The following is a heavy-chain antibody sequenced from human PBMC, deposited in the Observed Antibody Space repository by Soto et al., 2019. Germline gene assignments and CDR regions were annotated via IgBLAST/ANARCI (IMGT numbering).Heavy chain of an antibody. V-gene: IGHV3-48*01. D-gene: IGHD3-9*01. Sequence: EVQLVESGGGLVQPGGSLRLSCAASGFTFSSYSMNWVRQAPGKGLEWVSYISSSSSTIYYADSVKGRFTFSRDNAKNSLYLPMNSLRAEDTAVYYCARDRSYYDILTREYSYYYGMDVWGQGTTVTVSS. J-gene: IGHJ6*02. CDR3: ARDRSYYDILTREYSYYYGMDV. CDR1: GFTFSSYS. CDR2: ISSSSSTI.